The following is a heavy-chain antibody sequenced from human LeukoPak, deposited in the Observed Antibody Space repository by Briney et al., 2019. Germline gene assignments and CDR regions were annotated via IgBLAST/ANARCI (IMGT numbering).Heavy chain of an antibody. CDR3: AKQPSSDYVWFDP. D-gene: IGHD4-17*01. CDR1: GYTFTSYY. Sequence: ASVKVSCKASGYTFTSYYMHWVRQAPGQGLEWMGIINPSGGSTSYAQKFQGRVTMTRDMSTSTVYMELSSLRSDDTAVYYCAKQPSSDYVWFDPWGQGALVTVSS. CDR2: INPSGGST. V-gene: IGHV1-46*01. J-gene: IGHJ5*02.